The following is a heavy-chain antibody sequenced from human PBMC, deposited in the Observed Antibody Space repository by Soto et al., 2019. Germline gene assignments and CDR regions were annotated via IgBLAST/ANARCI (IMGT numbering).Heavy chain of an antibody. CDR1: GGSFSGYY. J-gene: IGHJ4*02. CDR3: ARGYYDFWSGYSLGPDY. CDR2: INHSGST. V-gene: IGHV4-34*01. D-gene: IGHD3-3*01. Sequence: PSETLSLTCAVYGGSFSGYYWSWIRQPPGKGLEWIGEINHSGSTNYNPSLKSRVTISVDTSKNQFSLKLSSVTAADTAVYYCARGYYDFWSGYSLGPDYWGQGTRVTVSS.